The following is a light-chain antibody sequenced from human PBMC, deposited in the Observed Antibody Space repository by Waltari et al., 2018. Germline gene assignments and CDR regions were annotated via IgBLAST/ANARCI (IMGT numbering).Light chain of an antibody. CDR1: NNNVGYEG. J-gene: IGLJ3*02. Sequence: QAGLTQPPSVSKGLRQTATLTCTGNNNNVGYEGATWLQQHQGHPPKLLFYRNNNRPSGISEGFSASRSGSTASLTITGLQTEDEADYYCSAWDRSLSAWVFGGGTKLTVL. CDR3: SAWDRSLSAWV. CDR2: RNN. V-gene: IGLV10-54*04.